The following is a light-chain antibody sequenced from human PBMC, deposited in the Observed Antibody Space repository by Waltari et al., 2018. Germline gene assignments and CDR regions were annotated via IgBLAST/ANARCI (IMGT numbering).Light chain of an antibody. CDR2: GTS. V-gene: IGKV4-1*01. J-gene: IGKJ2*01. CDR1: QTILYSSYNKNY. CDR3: QQYYSAPYT. Sequence: DIVMTQSPDSLAVSLGETTTLNCKSSQTILYSSYNKNYLAWYQVKPGQAPKLLVYGTSTRDSGGPDRFSGSGSGTDFSLTISSLQAEDVAVYYCQQYYSAPYTFGQGTKLEIK.